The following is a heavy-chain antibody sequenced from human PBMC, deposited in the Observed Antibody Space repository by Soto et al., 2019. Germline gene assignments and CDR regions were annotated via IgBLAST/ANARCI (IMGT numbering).Heavy chain of an antibody. J-gene: IGHJ4*02. CDR3: AAATTWNFHFPY. D-gene: IGHD1-7*01. Sequence: QAQLVESGGGVGQPGTSLRLSCAASGFTISTHGMHWVRQAPGKGLEWLANIWYDGSNKFYAESVKGRFSISKDNSKNTLYLQTSSLRAEDTAVYYCAAATTWNFHFPYWGQGTQVTVSS. V-gene: IGHV3-33*03. CDR2: IWYDGSNK. CDR1: GFTISTHG.